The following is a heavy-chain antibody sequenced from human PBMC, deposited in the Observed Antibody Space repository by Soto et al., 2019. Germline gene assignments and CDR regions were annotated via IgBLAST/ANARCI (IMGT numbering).Heavy chain of an antibody. J-gene: IGHJ4*02. CDR3: AASYSSGWKLFDY. D-gene: IGHD6-19*01. CDR1: GGTFSSYA. CDR2: IIPIFGTA. V-gene: IGHV1-69*06. Sequence: RASVKVSCKASGGTFSSYAISWVRQAPGQGLEWMGGIIPIFGTANYAQKFQGRVTITADKSTSTAYMELSSLRSEDTAVYCCAASYSSGWKLFDYWGQGTLVTVSS.